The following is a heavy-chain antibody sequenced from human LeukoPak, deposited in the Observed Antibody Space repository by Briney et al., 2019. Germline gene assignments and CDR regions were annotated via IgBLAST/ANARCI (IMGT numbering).Heavy chain of an antibody. CDR3: ARGRFWSGYYTPDFGY. Sequence: SETLSFTCAVYGGSFSGYYWSWIRQPPPKGLEWIGEINHSGSTNYNPSLKSRVTISVDTSKNQFSLKLSSVTAADTAVYYCARGRFWSGYYTPDFGYWGQGTLVTVSS. D-gene: IGHD3-3*01. CDR2: INHSGST. CDR1: GGSFSGYY. V-gene: IGHV4-34*01. J-gene: IGHJ4*02.